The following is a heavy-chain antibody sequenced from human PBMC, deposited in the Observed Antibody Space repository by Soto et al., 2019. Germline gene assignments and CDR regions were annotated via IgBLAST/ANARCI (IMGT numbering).Heavy chain of an antibody. CDR2: IYHSGST. D-gene: IGHD4-17*01. J-gene: IGHJ6*02. CDR3: ARAHYGDYGYGMDV. Sequence: SETLSLTCAVSGGSISSGGYSWSWIRQPPGKGLEWIGYIYHSGSTYYNPSLKSRVTISVDRSKNQFSLKLSSVTAADTAVYYCARAHYGDYGYGMDVWGQGTTVNAS. CDR1: GGSISSGGYS. V-gene: IGHV4-30-2*01.